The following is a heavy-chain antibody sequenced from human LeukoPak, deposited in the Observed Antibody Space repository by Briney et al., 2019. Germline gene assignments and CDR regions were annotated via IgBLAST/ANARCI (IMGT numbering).Heavy chain of an antibody. CDR3: ARGYDSSGLTFDY. Sequence: SETLSLTCTVSGGSISSYYWSWIRQPPGKGLEWIAYISDIGSINYNPSLKSRVTISLDTSKNQFSLKLSSVTAADTAVYYCARGYDSSGLTFDYWGQGTLVTVSS. CDR1: GGSISSYY. D-gene: IGHD3-22*01. CDR2: ISDIGSI. V-gene: IGHV4-59*08. J-gene: IGHJ4*02.